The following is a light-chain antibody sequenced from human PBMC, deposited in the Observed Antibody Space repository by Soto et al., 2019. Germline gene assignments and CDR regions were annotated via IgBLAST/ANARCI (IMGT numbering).Light chain of an antibody. CDR3: QQYDTSPRT. CDR2: GAS. CDR1: QSVSSNY. J-gene: IGKJ1*01. Sequence: DIVLTQSPGTLSLSPGERATLSCRASQSVSSNYLAWYQQKSGQAPRLLIYGASNRATGIPDRFSGSGSGTDFTLTIRRLEPEDFAVYYCQQYDTSPRTFGQGTKVEFK. V-gene: IGKV3-20*01.